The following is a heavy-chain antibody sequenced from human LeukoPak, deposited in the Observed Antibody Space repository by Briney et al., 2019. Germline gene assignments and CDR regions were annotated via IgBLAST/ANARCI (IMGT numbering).Heavy chain of an antibody. J-gene: IGHJ4*02. D-gene: IGHD3-10*01. CDR2: INAGNGNT. CDR3: ARGRLLWFGELLYDPRIDY. Sequence: ASVKVSCKASGYTFTSYAMHWVRQAPGQRLEWKGWINAGNGNTKYSQKFQGRVTITRDTSASTAYMELSSLRSEDTAVYYCARGRLLWFGELLYDPRIDYWGQGTLVTVSS. CDR1: GYTFTSYA. V-gene: IGHV1-3*01.